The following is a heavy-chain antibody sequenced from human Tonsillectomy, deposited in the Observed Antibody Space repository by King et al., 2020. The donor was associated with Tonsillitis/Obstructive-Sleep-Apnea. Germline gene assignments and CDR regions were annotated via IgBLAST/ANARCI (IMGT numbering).Heavy chain of an antibody. CDR2: ISSSSSYI. J-gene: IGHJ4*02. CDR3: ARGGGDGYNSYDY. V-gene: IGHV3-21*01. D-gene: IGHD5-24*01. CDR1: GFTFSSYS. Sequence: EVQLVESGGGLVKPGGSLRLSCAASGFTFSSYSMNWVRQAPGKGLEWVSSISSSSSYIYYADSVKGRFTISRDNAKNSLYLQMNSLRAEDTAVYYCARGGGDGYNSYDYWGQGTLVTVSS.